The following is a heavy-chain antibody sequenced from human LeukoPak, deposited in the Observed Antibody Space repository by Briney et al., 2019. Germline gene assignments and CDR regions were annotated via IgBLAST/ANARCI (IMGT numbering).Heavy chain of an antibody. J-gene: IGHJ4*02. D-gene: IGHD3-10*01. V-gene: IGHV4-59*01. CDR1: GGSIISYY. CDR3: ARDAPYGSGSYRGGIDY. CDR2: IHYSGST. Sequence: SETLSLTCTVSGGSIISYYWSWLRQPPGKGLEWIGYIHYSGSTNYNPSLKSRVTISVDTSKNQFSLKLSSVTAADTAVYYCARDAPYGSGSYRGGIDYWGQGTLVTVSS.